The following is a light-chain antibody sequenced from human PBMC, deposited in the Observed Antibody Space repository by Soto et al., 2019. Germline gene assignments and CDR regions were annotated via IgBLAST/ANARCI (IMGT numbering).Light chain of an antibody. J-gene: IGKJ2*01. V-gene: IGKV3-15*01. CDR1: QSVSSN. Sequence: EIVMTQSPATLPVSPGERVTLSCRASQSVSSNLAWYQQKPGQAPRLLIYGASTRATGIPARFSGSGSGTEFTLTISSLQSEDFAVYYCQQYHNWPPFTFGQGTKLEIK. CDR3: QQYHNWPPFT. CDR2: GAS.